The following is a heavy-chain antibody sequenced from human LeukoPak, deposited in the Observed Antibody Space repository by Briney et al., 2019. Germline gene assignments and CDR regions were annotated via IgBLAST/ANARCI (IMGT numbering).Heavy chain of an antibody. D-gene: IGHD3-16*01. CDR2: ISSSGSTV. V-gene: IGHV3-48*03. CDR3: ARDPPSRGTRYFDY. Sequence: GGSLRLSCAASGFTFSSYEMNWVRQAPGKGLEWVSYISSSGSTVYYADSVKGQFTISRDNAKNSLYLQMNSLRAEDTAVYYCARDPPSRGTRYFDYWGQGILVTVSS. CDR1: GFTFSSYE. J-gene: IGHJ4*02.